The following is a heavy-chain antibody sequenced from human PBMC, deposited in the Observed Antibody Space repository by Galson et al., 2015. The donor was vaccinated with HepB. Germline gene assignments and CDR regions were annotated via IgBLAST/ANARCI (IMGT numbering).Heavy chain of an antibody. CDR3: ARDYGDYTTTLPY. V-gene: IGHV3-11*01. Sequence: SLRLSCAASGFTFSDYYMSWIRQAPGKGLEWVSYIRSSGSTIYYADSVKGRFTISRDNAKNSLYLQMNSLRAEDTAVYYCARDYGDYTTTLPYWGQGTLVTVSS. D-gene: IGHD4-17*01. CDR1: GFTFSDYY. CDR2: IRSSGSTI. J-gene: IGHJ4*02.